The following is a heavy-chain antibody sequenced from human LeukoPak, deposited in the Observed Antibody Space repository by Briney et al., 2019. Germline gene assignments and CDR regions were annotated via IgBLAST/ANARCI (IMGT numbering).Heavy chain of an antibody. V-gene: IGHV3-33*01. CDR3: ARDYYGSGSYYMDY. CDR1: RFTFSSYG. CDR2: IWYDGSNE. Sequence: PGGSLRLSCAASRFTFSSYGMHWVRQAPGKGLEWVAVIWYDGSNEYYADSVKGRFTISRDNSKNMLYLQMNSLRAEDTAVYYCARDYYGSGSYYMDYWGQGTLVTVSS. J-gene: IGHJ4*02. D-gene: IGHD3-10*01.